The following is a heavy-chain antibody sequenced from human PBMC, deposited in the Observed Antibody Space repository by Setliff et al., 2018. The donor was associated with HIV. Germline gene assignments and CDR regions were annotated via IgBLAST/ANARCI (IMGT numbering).Heavy chain of an antibody. V-gene: IGHV3-23*01. Sequence: GGSLRLSCAASGFTFSNYAMSWVRQAPGEGLEWVSAILSTGERTFYADSVKRRFTISRDNSKNTVYLQMNSLRAEDTAVYYCAKGSGFYDYWGQGTLVTVSS. CDR1: GFTFSNYA. CDR2: ILSTGERT. J-gene: IGHJ4*02. CDR3: AKGSGFYDY. D-gene: IGHD3-22*01.